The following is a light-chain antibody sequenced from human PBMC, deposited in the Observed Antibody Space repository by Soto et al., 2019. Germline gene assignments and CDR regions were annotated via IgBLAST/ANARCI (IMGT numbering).Light chain of an antibody. CDR1: SSDFAIYKL. J-gene: IGLJ1*01. Sequence: QSVLTQPASVSGSPGQSITISCTGTSSDFAIYKLFSWYQQQPGKAPTLMICQVTNRPSGVSHRFSGSRSGNTASLTISGLQAEDEADYYCSSYTDSSNYVFGTGTKSPS. V-gene: IGLV2-14*01. CDR3: SSYTDSSNYV. CDR2: QVT.